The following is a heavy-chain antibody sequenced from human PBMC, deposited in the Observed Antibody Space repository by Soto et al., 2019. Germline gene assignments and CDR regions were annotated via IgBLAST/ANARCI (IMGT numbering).Heavy chain of an antibody. V-gene: IGHV4-34*01. CDR1: GGSISSYY. CDR2: INHSGSI. D-gene: IGHD6-13*01. J-gene: IGHJ4*02. Sequence: PSETLSLTCTVSGGSISSYYWSWIRQPPGKGLEWIGEINHSGSIKYSPSLESRVTISVDTSKNQLSLKLSSVTAADTAVYYCSKELAAAGTQYWGQRTLVTVSS. CDR3: SKELAAAGTQY.